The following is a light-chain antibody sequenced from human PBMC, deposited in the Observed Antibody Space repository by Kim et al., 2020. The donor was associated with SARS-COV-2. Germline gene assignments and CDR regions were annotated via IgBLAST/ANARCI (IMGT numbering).Light chain of an antibody. Sequence: SYELTQPPSVSVSLGQTASIPCAGDNIEDKNAHWYHQKPGQSPVLVIYRDKKRPSGIPERLSGSNSGNTATLTISGAEAVDEGDYSCQAWDSRTVGVFG. CDR2: RDK. J-gene: IGLJ1*01. CDR1: NIEDKN. CDR3: QAWDSRTVGV. V-gene: IGLV3-1*01.